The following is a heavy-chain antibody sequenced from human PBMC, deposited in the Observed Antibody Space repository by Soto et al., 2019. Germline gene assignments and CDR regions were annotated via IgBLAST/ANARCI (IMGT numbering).Heavy chain of an antibody. CDR2: INHSGST. CDR3: ARGIIAARQYYYYYYYMDV. V-gene: IGHV4-34*01. J-gene: IGHJ6*03. Sequence: SETLSLTCAVYGGSFSGYYWSWIRQPPGKGLEWIGEINHSGSTNYNPSLKSRVTISVDTSKNQFSLKLSSVTAADTAVYYCARGIIAARQYYYYYYYMDVWGKGTTVTVSS. D-gene: IGHD6-6*01. CDR1: GGSFSGYY.